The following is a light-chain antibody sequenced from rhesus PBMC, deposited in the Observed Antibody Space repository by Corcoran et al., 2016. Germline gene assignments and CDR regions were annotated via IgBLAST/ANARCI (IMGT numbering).Light chain of an antibody. CDR2: DVS. V-gene: IGLV2-13*03. CDR3: SSYASCSTFI. CDR1: SSDIGGYNR. J-gene: IGLJ1*01. Sequence: QAAPTQSPSVSGSPGQSVTISCTGTSSDIGGYNRVSWYQQHPGKAPKLMIYDVSKRPSGVSDRFSGSKSGNKASLTISGLQSEYEADYDCSSYASCSTFIFGTGSRLTVL.